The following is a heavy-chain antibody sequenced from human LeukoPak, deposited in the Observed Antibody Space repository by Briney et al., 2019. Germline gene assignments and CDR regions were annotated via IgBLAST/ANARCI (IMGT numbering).Heavy chain of an antibody. CDR1: GGSISSYY. CDR3: ARGWGYCSGGSCAYYFDY. J-gene: IGHJ4*02. CDR2: IYYSGST. Sequence: SETLSLTCTVSGGSISSYYWSWIRQPPRKGLEWIGYIYYSGSTNYNPSLKSRVTTSVDTSKNQFSLKLSSVTAADTAVYYCARGWGYCSGGSCAYYFDYWGQGTLVTVSS. D-gene: IGHD2-15*01. V-gene: IGHV4-59*01.